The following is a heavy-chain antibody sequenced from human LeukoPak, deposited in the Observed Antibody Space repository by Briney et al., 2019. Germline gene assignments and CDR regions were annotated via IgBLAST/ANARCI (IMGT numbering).Heavy chain of an antibody. D-gene: IGHD3-10*01. CDR3: AKEGGYGSGGLDY. CDR1: AGSISSSNYY. V-gene: IGHV4-39*02. CDR2: IYYSGRT. J-gene: IGHJ4*02. Sequence: SETLSLTCTVSAGSISSSNYYWGWIRQPPGKGLEWIGSIYYSGRTYYNPSLKSRVTISVDTSKKQFSLKLSSVTAADTAVYYCAKEGGYGSGGLDYWGQGTLVTVSS.